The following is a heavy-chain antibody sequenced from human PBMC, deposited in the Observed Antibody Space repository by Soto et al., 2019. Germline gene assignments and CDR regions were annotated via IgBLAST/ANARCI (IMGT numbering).Heavy chain of an antibody. CDR3: ASQSTTVTDYYYYGMDV. CDR1: GFTFSSYW. Sequence: EVPLVESGGGLVQPGGSLRLSCVASGFTFSSYWMHWVRQAPGKGLVWVSRINNDGSTTSYADSVEGRFTISRDNAKNTLYLQLNSLRAEDTAVYYCASQSTTVTDYYYYGMDVWGQGTTVTVSS. CDR2: INNDGSTT. D-gene: IGHD4-4*01. J-gene: IGHJ6*02. V-gene: IGHV3-74*01.